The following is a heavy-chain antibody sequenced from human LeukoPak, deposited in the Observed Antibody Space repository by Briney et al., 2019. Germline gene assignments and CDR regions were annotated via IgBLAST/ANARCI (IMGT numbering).Heavy chain of an antibody. D-gene: IGHD2-15*01. CDR3: AKSTAPCSRGSCYSALES. V-gene: IGHV3-30*18. CDR1: GFTFSSYS. Sequence: GGSLRLSCAASGFTFSSYSMNWVRQAPGKGLEWVAVISYDGTTKYYVDSVKGRFTISRDNSENTLYLQMNSLRVEDTAIYYCAKSTAPCSRGSCYSALESWGQGTLVTVSS. J-gene: IGHJ4*02. CDR2: ISYDGTTK.